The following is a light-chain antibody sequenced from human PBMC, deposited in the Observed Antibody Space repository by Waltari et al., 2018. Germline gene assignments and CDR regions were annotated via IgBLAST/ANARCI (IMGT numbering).Light chain of an antibody. CDR3: GTWDSSLSGAV. CDR1: SSNIGNNY. CDR2: EDS. Sequence: QSGVTQPPEGSAAPGQRVTISCSGGSSNIGNNYVSWYRQFPGTAPKLLIYEDSERPSGIPGRFSGSKSGTSATLDITGLQAGDEADYYCGTWDSSLSGAVFGGGTHLTVL. V-gene: IGLV1-51*02. J-gene: IGLJ7*01.